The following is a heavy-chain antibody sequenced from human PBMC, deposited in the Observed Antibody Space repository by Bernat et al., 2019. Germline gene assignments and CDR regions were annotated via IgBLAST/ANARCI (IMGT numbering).Heavy chain of an antibody. V-gene: IGHV4-39*01. CDR1: GGSISSSSYY. CDR3: ARLPYDSSGYQNAFEI. D-gene: IGHD3-22*01. J-gene: IGHJ3*02. Sequence: QLQLQESGPGLVKPSETLSLTCTVSGGSISSSSYYWGWIRQPPGKGLEWIGSIYYSGSTYYNPSLKSRVTISVDTSKNQFSLKLSSVTAADTAVYYCARLPYDSSGYQNAFEIWGQGTMVTVSS. CDR2: IYYSGST.